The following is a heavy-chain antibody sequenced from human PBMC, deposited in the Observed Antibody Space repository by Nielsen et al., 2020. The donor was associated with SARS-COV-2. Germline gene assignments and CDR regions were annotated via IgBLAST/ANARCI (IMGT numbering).Heavy chain of an antibody. Sequence: WIRQPPGKGLEWIGSIYYSGSTYYNPSLKSRVTISVDTSKNQFSLKLGSVTAADTAVYYCARGPLTYYYGSGSYPNWFDPWGQGTLVTVSS. J-gene: IGHJ5*02. D-gene: IGHD3-10*01. V-gene: IGHV4-39*07. CDR2: IYYSGST. CDR3: ARGPLTYYYGSGSYPNWFDP.